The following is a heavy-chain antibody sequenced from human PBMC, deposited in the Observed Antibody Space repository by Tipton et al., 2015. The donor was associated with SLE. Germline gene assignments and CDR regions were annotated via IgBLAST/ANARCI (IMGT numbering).Heavy chain of an antibody. CDR2: IYHSGST. CDR1: GYSIGSGFY. J-gene: IGHJ4*02. V-gene: IGHV4-38-2*01. CDR3: ARGLQDAGAGTCDY. Sequence: TLSLTCAVSGYSIGSGFYWGWIRQPPGKGLEWIGNIYHSGSTYYNPSLERRVTISVDTPKNQFSLKLTSVTAADTAVYYCARGLQDAGAGTCDYWGQGTLVTVSS. D-gene: IGHD6-13*01.